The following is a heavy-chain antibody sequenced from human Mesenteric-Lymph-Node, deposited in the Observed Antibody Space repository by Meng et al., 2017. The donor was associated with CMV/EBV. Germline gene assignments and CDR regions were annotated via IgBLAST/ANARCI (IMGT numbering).Heavy chain of an antibody. V-gene: IGHV3-48*03. D-gene: IGHD3-10*01. CDR1: GFTFSSYA. Sequence: GESLKISCAASGFTFSSYAMHWVRQAPGKGLEWISYISTTGYSTYYADSVKGRFTISRDNAKNSLSLQMNSLRAEDTAVYYCARRGGVWGQGTTVTVSS. CDR2: ISTTGYST. J-gene: IGHJ6*02. CDR3: ARRGGV.